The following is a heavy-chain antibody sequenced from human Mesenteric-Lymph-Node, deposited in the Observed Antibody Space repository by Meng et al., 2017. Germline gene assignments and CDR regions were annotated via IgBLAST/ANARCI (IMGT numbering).Heavy chain of an antibody. Sequence: QVQLQESGPGLVKPSQTLSLTCTVSGGSISSGDYYWSWIRQPPGKGLELIGHIYYSGSTSYNPSLKSRVTISVDTSNNQFSLKLSSVTAADTAVYYCARDLGSIAALGYWGQGTLVTVSS. CDR3: ARDLGSIAALGY. V-gene: IGHV4-30-4*01. CDR2: IYYSGST. D-gene: IGHD6-6*01. J-gene: IGHJ4*02. CDR1: GGSISSGDYY.